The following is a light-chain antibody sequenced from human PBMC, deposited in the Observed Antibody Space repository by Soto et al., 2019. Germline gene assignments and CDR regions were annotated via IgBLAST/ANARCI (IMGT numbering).Light chain of an antibody. CDR1: QSVGSY. CDR3: QQRHNWPPLT. J-gene: IGKJ4*01. CDR2: DAS. Sequence: EIVLTQSPATLSLSPGERATLSCRASQSVGSYLIWYQQKPGQAPRLLIYDASIRATGIPARFSGSGSGTDVTLPISSLEPEDFAVYYCQQRHNWPPLTFGGGTKVEI. V-gene: IGKV3-11*01.